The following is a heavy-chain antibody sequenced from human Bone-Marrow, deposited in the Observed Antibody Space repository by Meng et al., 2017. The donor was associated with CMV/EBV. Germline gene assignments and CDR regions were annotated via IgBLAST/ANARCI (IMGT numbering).Heavy chain of an antibody. D-gene: IGHD1-1*01. Sequence: SLKISCAASGFTFDDYTMHWVRQAPGKGLEWVSGISWNSGSIGYADSVKGRFTISRDNAKNSLYLQMNSLRAEDTALYYCAKDQLEYYYGMDVWGPGTTVTGSS. V-gene: IGHV3-9*01. CDR1: GFTFDDYT. CDR2: ISWNSGSI. J-gene: IGHJ6*01. CDR3: AKDQLEYYYGMDV.